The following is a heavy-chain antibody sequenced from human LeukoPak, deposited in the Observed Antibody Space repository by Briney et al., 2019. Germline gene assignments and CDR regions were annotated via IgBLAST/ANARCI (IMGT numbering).Heavy chain of an antibody. CDR2: INPSGGST. Sequence: AASVKVSCKASGYTFTSYYMHWVRQAPGQGLEWMGIINPSGGSTSYAQKFQGRVTMTRDTSISTAYMELSRLRSDDTAVYYCAREQSSVVPAATGHAFDIWGQGTMVTVSS. J-gene: IGHJ3*02. V-gene: IGHV1-46*01. CDR3: AREQSSVVPAATGHAFDI. CDR1: GYTFTSYY. D-gene: IGHD2-2*01.